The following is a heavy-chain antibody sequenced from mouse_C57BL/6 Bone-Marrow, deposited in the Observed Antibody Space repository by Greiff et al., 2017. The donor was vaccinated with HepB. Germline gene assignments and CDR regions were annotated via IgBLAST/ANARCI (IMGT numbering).Heavy chain of an antibody. D-gene: IGHD1-1*01. CDR2: IYPRDGST. Sequence: QVQLQQSGPELVKPGASVKLSCKASGYTFTSYDINWVKQRPGQGLEWIGWIYPRDGSTKYNEKFKGKATLTVDTSSSTAYMELHSLTSEDSAVYFCARDPNYYVSSYVFYFDYWGQGTTLTVSS. CDR1: GYTFTSYD. CDR3: ARDPNYYVSSYVFYFDY. V-gene: IGHV1-85*01. J-gene: IGHJ2*01.